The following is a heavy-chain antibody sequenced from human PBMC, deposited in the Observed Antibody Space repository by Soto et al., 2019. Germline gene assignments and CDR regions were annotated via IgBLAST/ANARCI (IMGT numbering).Heavy chain of an antibody. Sequence: SGPTLVNPTRTLTLTCTYSGFSLTTSGAGVGWIRQPPGKALEWLALISWKDDKRYNPGLESRLNITKDTSKNQVILTLTNMEHVDTPTYSCAQRYGGNSYRSYFDSRAQRTPVPVSS. CDR2: ISWKDDK. D-gene: IGHD3-16*02. V-gene: IGHV2-5*01. CDR1: GFSLTTSGAG. CDR3: AQRYGGNSYRSYFDS. J-gene: IGHJ4*02.